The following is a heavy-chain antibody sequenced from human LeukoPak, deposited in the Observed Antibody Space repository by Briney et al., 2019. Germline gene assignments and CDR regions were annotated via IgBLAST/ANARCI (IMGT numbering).Heavy chain of an antibody. Sequence: SETLSLTCTVSGGSLSSYYWSWIRQPPGKGLEWIGYIYYSGCTNYNPSLKSRVTISVDTSKNQFSLKLSSVTAADTAVYYCARGPLGYCSSTSCYARSYYYYYMDVWGKGTTVTVSS. CDR3: ARGPLGYCSSTSCYARSYYYYYMDV. CDR2: IYYSGCT. J-gene: IGHJ6*03. V-gene: IGHV4-59*01. CDR1: GGSLSSYY. D-gene: IGHD2-2*01.